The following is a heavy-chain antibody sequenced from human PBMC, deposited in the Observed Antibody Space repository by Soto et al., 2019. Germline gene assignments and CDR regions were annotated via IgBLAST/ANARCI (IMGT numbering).Heavy chain of an antibody. V-gene: IGHV2-5*02. D-gene: IGHD4-17*01. CDR1: GFSLSTSGVG. J-gene: IGHJ4*02. Sequence: QITLKESGPTLVKPTQTLTLTCTFSGFSLSTSGVGVGWIRQPPGKALEWLALIYWDDDKRYRPSLKSRITITKDPSKNPVVLTMTNMDPVDTATYYCAHRRIGDAWDYWGQGTLVTVSS. CDR3: AHRRIGDAWDY. CDR2: IYWDDDK.